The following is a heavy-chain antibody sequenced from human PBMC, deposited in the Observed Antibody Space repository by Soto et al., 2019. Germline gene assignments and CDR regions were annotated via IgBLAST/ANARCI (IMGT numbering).Heavy chain of an antibody. J-gene: IGHJ4*02. CDR2: INHSGST. CDR1: GGSFSGYY. D-gene: IGHD1-1*01. CDR3: ASPLGHNTHFDY. V-gene: IGHV4-34*01. Sequence: SETLSLTCAVYGGSFSGYYWSWIRQPPGKGLEWIGEINHSGSTNYNPSLKSRVTISVDTSKNQFSLKLSSVTAADTAVYYCASPLGHNTHFDYWGQGTLVTVSS.